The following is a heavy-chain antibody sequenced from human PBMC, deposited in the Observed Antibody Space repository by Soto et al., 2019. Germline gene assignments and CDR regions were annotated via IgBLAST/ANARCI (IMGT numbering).Heavy chain of an antibody. D-gene: IGHD6-19*01. V-gene: IGHV1-18*01. CDR3: ARGSPGYSSGWYRWYAFDI. CDR2: ISAYNGNT. CDR1: GYTVSIYG. J-gene: IGHJ3*02. Sequence: GVSVKVACTASGYTVSIYGISCVRQAPGQGLEWMGWISAYNGNTNYAQKLQGRVTMTTDTSTSTAYMELRSLRSDDTAVYYCARGSPGYSSGWYRWYAFDIWGQGTMVTVSS.